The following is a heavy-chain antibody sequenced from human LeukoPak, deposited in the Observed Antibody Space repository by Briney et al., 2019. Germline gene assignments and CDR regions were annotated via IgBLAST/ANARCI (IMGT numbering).Heavy chain of an antibody. CDR3: AKTIVPAAIEYYFDY. Sequence: GRSLRLSCAASGFTFSSYGMHWVRQAPGKGLEWVAVIWYDGSNKYYADSVKGRFTISRDNSKNTLYLQMNSLRAEDTAVYYCAKTIVPAAIEYYFDYWGQGTLVTVSS. V-gene: IGHV3-33*06. CDR1: GFTFSSYG. J-gene: IGHJ4*02. CDR2: IWYDGSNK. D-gene: IGHD2-2*01.